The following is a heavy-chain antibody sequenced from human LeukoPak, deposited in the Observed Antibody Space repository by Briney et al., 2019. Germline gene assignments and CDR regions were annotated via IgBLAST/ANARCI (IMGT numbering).Heavy chain of an antibody. CDR1: VYTFTSYG. J-gene: IGHJ5*02. D-gene: IGHD6-13*01. CDR2: ISAYNGNT. CDR3: ARGGDSSSWYNWFDP. V-gene: IGHV1-18*01. Sequence: ASVKVSCKASVYTFTSYGISWVRQAPGQGLEWMGWISAYNGNTNYAQKLQGRVTMTTDTSTSTAYMELRSLRSDDTAVYYCARGGDSSSWYNWFDPWGQGTLVTVSS.